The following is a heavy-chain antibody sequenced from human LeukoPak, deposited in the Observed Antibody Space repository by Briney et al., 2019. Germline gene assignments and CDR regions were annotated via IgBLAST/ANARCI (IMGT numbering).Heavy chain of an antibody. Sequence: GGSLRLSCAASGFTFSSYEMNWVRQAPGKGLEWVSYISSSGSTIYYADSVKGRFTISRDNAKNSLYLQMNSLRAEDTAVYYCARGGVRGILLPVDYWGQGTLVTVSS. CDR1: GFTFSSYE. D-gene: IGHD3-10*01. CDR2: ISSSGSTI. V-gene: IGHV3-48*03. J-gene: IGHJ4*02. CDR3: ARGGVRGILLPVDY.